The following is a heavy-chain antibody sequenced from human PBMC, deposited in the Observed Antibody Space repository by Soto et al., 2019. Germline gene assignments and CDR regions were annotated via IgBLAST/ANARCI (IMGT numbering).Heavy chain of an antibody. V-gene: IGHV1-69*13. D-gene: IGHD3-10*01. CDR3: ATENEVRGAPYYYYYGMDV. Sequence: SVKVSCKASGYTFTNYDINWVRQAPGQGLEWMGGIIPIFGTANYAQKFQGRVTITADESTSTAYMELSSLRSEDTAVYYCATENEVRGAPYYYYYGMDVWGQGTTVTVSS. J-gene: IGHJ6*02. CDR2: IIPIFGTA. CDR1: GYTFTNYD.